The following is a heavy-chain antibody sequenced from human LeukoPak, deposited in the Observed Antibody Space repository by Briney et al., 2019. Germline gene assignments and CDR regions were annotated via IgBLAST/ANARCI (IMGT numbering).Heavy chain of an antibody. J-gene: IGHJ4*02. Sequence: ASVKVSCKASGYTFTDYYMHWLRQAAGQGLEWMGWINPKSGDTRYAQKFQGRVTMTRDSSITTAYMDLSSLRSDDTAVYYCAREWDYYAFWGQGTLVTVSS. V-gene: IGHV1-2*02. CDR3: AREWDYYAF. CDR2: INPKSGDT. CDR1: GYTFTDYY.